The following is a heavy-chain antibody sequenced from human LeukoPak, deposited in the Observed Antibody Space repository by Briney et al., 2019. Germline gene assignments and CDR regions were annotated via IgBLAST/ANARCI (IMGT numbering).Heavy chain of an antibody. CDR1: GFTFSNYA. CDR3: GAEGGVLYFDF. D-gene: IGHD3-16*01. CDR2: ISGVGSST. V-gene: IGHV3-23*01. Sequence: GGSLRVSCAASGFTFSNYAMSWVRQAPGKGLEWISSISGVGSSTYYADSVKGRITISRDNSKNTLYLQMNSLRAEDTAVYYCGAEGGVLYFDFWGQGTMVTVS. J-gene: IGHJ4*01.